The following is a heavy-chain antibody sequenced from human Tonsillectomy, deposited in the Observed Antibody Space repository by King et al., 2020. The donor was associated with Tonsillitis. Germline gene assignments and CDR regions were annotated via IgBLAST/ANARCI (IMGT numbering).Heavy chain of an antibody. CDR3: AREGWSGGRAPAFDT. Sequence: VQLVESGGAVVQPGRSLRLSCAASGFALSGSIMHWVRQAPGQGLEWVAGLSYYGYSIYYVDSVKGRFTISRDDSENSLFWQMNSLRDEETAVYYCAREGWSGGRAPAFDTWGQGTMVTVSS. CDR1: GFALSGSI. J-gene: IGHJ3*02. D-gene: IGHD3-3*01. CDR2: LSYYGYSI. V-gene: IGHV3-30*01.